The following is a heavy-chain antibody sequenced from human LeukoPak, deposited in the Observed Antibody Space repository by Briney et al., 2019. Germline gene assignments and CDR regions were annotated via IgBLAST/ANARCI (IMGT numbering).Heavy chain of an antibody. V-gene: IGHV1-18*01. J-gene: IGHJ4*02. CDR1: GYTFTSYG. CDR3: ARDLRHYDSSGDRSNFDY. Sequence: GASVKVSCKASGYTFTSYGISWVRQAPGQGLEWMGWISAYNGNTNYAQKLQGRVTMTTDTSTSTAYMELRSLRSDDTAVYYCARDLRHYDSSGDRSNFDYWGQGTLVTVSS. CDR2: ISAYNGNT. D-gene: IGHD3-22*01.